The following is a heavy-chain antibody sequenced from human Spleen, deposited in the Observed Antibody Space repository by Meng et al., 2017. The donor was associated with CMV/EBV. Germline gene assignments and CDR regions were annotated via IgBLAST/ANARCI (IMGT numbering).Heavy chain of an antibody. V-gene: IGHV6-1*01. Sequence: QTLSLTCALSGDSVSDSMAAWNWIRQYPSRGLEWLGRTYYRSKWYNQYATSVKSRLIINPDPSNNQITLQLKSVTPENMALYYCARGPDGTFFFDIWGQGTVVTVSS. CDR2: TYYRSKWYN. J-gene: IGHJ3*02. D-gene: IGHD1-26*01. CDR3: ARGPDGTFFFDI. CDR1: GDSVSDSMAA.